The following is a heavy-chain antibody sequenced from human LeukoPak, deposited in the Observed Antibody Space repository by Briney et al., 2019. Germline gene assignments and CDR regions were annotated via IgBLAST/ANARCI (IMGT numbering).Heavy chain of an antibody. CDR1: GFTFSSYS. Sequence: GGSLRLSCVGSGFTFSSYSMNWVRQAPGKGLEWVSYISGTSNAIYYDDSVKGRSTVSRDNAKNSLYLQMNSLRAEDTAIYYCARDLGSYSSGWYMGFDYWGQGTLVTVSS. J-gene: IGHJ4*02. CDR2: ISGTSNAI. V-gene: IGHV3-48*01. CDR3: ARDLGSYSSGWYMGFDY. D-gene: IGHD6-19*01.